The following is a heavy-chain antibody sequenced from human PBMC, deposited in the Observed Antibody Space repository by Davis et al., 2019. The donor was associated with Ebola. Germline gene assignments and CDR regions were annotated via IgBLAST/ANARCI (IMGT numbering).Heavy chain of an antibody. Sequence: PGGSLRLSCAASGFTFTKCAMSWVRQAPGKGLEWVSTISATGGATYFADSVKGRFSISRDNSKNTLFLQMNSLRAEDTALYYCAKWDSGWLDYWGQGTLVTVSS. CDR3: AKWDSGWLDY. CDR2: ISATGGAT. J-gene: IGHJ4*02. D-gene: IGHD6-19*01. CDR1: GFTFTKCA. V-gene: IGHV3-23*01.